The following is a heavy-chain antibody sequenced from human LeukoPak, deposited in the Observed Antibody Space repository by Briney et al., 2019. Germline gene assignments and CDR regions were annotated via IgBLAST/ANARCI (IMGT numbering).Heavy chain of an antibody. CDR1: GASISSSY. CDR3: ARGYFDSSGYSNPFDP. J-gene: IGHJ5*02. V-gene: IGHV4-59*01. Sequence: SETLSLTCIVSGASISSSYWSWIRQPPGKGLEWLGYVHHSGSTNYNPSLKSRVSISVDTSMNQLSLKLTSVTAADTAVYYCARGYFDSSGYSNPFDPWGQGTLVTVSS. CDR2: VHHSGST. D-gene: IGHD3-22*01.